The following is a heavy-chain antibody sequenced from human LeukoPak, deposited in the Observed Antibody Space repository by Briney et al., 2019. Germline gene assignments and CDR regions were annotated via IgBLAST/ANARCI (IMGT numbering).Heavy chain of an antibody. D-gene: IGHD1-26*01. Sequence: SETLPLTCTVSGGSISSSSYYWGWIRQPPGKGLEWIGSIYYSGSTYYNPSLKSRVTISVDTSKNQFSLKLSSVTAADTAVYYCARIVGESRGYWGYYYYYYMDVWGKGTTVTVSS. CDR1: GGSISSSSYY. J-gene: IGHJ6*03. V-gene: IGHV4-39*07. CDR2: IYYSGST. CDR3: ARIVGESRGYWGYYYYYYMDV.